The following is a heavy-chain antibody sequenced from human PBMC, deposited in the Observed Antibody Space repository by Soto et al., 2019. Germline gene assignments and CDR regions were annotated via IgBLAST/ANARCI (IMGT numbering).Heavy chain of an antibody. CDR1: SGSITSVNSY. CDR3: ARGSSGWSAIRLDD. CDR2: IYYSGSS. J-gene: IGHJ4*02. D-gene: IGHD6-19*01. Sequence: QVQLQESGPGLVKPSQTLSLTCTVSSGSITSVNSYWSWIRQVPGKGLEWIGYIYYSGSSYYNPSRKGRVTISQDTSKKQFSLKLTSVTAADTAVYYCARGSSGWSAIRLDDWGQGTLVTVSS. V-gene: IGHV4-31*03.